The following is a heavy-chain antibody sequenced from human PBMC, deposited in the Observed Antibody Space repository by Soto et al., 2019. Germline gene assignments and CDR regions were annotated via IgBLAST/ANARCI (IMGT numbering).Heavy chain of an antibody. V-gene: IGHV1-2*02. D-gene: IGHD3-16*01. J-gene: IGHJ4*02. CDR1: GYTFTDYY. CDR3: ATWGRAVVPFFDY. CDR2: INPNSGGT. Sequence: QVQLVQSGAEVKKPGASVKVSCKASGYTFTDYYMHWVRQAPGQGLEGVGWINPNSGGTNYAQKFQGRVTMTRDTSIITAYMELSRLRSDDTAVYYCATWGRAVVPFFDYLGQGTLVTVSS.